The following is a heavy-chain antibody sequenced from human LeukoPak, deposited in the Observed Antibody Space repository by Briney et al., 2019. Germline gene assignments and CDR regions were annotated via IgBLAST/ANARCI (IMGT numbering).Heavy chain of an antibody. Sequence: ASVKVSCKASGYTFTGYYMHWVRQAPGQGLEWMGWINPNSGGTNYAQKFQGRVTMTRDTSISTAYMELSRLRSDDTAVYYCARLYYYDSSGYYRLEASFDYWGQGTLVTVSS. V-gene: IGHV1-2*02. J-gene: IGHJ4*02. CDR2: INPNSGGT. CDR3: ARLYYYDSSGYYRLEASFDY. CDR1: GYTFTGYY. D-gene: IGHD3-22*01.